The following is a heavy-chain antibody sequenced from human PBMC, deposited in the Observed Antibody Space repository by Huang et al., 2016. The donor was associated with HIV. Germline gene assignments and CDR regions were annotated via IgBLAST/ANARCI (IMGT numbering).Heavy chain of an antibody. CDR2: IRQDESEK. D-gene: IGHD1-7*01. CDR3: ATKTAGMDI. J-gene: IGHJ6*02. Sequence: VESGGRLVQPGGSIRLSCVGSTFRFGAYWMSWVRQPPGKGLEWVVNIRQDESEKYYVDSVKGRFNISRDNAKKVVFLEMNNVRVEDTATYFCATKTAGMDIWGQGTTVTVS. CDR1: TFRFGAYW. V-gene: IGHV3-7*05.